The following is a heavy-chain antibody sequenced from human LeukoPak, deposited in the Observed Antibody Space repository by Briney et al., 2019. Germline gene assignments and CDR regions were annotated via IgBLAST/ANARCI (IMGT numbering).Heavy chain of an antibody. V-gene: IGHV4-31*03. CDR2: IYYSGST. CDR3: ARAPRITIFGVVIIRFDP. J-gene: IGHJ5*02. Sequence: SETLSLTCTVSGGSLSSGGSYWSWIRQPPGKGLEWIGYIYYSGSTYYHPSLKRRVTISVDTSKNQFSLKLSSVTAADTAVYYCARAPRITIFGVVIIRFDPWGQGTLVTVSS. CDR1: GGSLSSGGSY. D-gene: IGHD3-3*01.